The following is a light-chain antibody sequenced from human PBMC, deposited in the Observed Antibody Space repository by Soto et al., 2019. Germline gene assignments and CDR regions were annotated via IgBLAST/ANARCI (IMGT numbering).Light chain of an antibody. CDR2: EGS. V-gene: IGLV2-23*01. J-gene: IGLJ2*01. CDR3: CSYAGSDFVV. Sequence: QSVLTQPASVSGSPGQSITISCTGTNSDIGTSDLVSWYQQHPGKAPKLILFEGSKLPSGVSDRFSGSKSGNTASLTISGLQTDDEAFYHCCSYAGSDFVVFGGGTQLTVL. CDR1: NSDIGTSDL.